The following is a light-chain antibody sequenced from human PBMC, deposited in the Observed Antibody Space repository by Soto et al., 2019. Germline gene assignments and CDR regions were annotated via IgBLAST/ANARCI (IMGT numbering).Light chain of an antibody. CDR2: GAS. J-gene: IGKJ4*01. V-gene: IGKV3D-15*01. Sequence: EVVMTQSPATLSVSPVEGVTLSCRASQGIGDTLAWYQHKPGQTPRLLMYGASTRPTGIPARFSGSGSGTEFTLTIISLQSEDSAVYYCQQYNDWPLTFGGGTKVDIK. CDR1: QGIGDT. CDR3: QQYNDWPLT.